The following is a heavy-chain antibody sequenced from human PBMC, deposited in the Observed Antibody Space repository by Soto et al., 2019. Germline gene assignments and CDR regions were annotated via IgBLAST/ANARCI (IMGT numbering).Heavy chain of an antibody. CDR2: ISYDGSNG. CDR1: GFTFSSFG. D-gene: IGHD4-4*01. V-gene: IGHV3-30*18. J-gene: IGHJ6*02. CDR3: AKDSWGYSHHGARDSSHGMDV. Sequence: QVQLVESGGGVVQPGRSLRLSCVASGFTFSSFGMHWVRQAPGKGLEWVAVISYDGSNGFYADSVKGRFTISRDNSKNTLFLQMNSLRSEDTAVYYCAKDSWGYSHHGARDSSHGMDVWGQGTTVTVPS.